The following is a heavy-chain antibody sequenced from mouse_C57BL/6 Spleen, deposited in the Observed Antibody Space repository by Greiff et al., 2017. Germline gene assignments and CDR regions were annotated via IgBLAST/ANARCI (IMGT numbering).Heavy chain of an antibody. V-gene: IGHV14-2*01. CDR3: ARRGGYYYGSSSFDY. J-gene: IGHJ2*01. Sequence: DVKLQESGAELVKPGASVKLSCTASGFNIKDYSMHWVKQRTEQGLEWIGRIAPEDGDTTYAPKFQGQATISADTSSNTAYLQLSSLTSEDTAVYYWARRGGYYYGSSSFDYWGQGTTLTVSS. CDR2: IAPEDGDT. D-gene: IGHD1-1*01. CDR1: GFNIKDYS.